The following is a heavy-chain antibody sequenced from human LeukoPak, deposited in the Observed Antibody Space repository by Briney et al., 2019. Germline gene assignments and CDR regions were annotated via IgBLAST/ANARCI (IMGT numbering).Heavy chain of an antibody. CDR1: GYSFTSYW. V-gene: IGHV5-51*01. CDR2: IYPGDSDT. CDR3: ARHPIRWSYYDSSGYYYPYYFDY. J-gene: IGHJ4*02. D-gene: IGHD3-22*01. Sequence: GESLKISCKGSGYSFTSYWIGWVRQMPGKGLEWMGIIYPGDSDTRYSPSFQGQVTISADKSISTAYLQWSSLKASDTAMYYCARHPIRWSYYDSSGYYYPYYFDYWGQGTLVTVSS.